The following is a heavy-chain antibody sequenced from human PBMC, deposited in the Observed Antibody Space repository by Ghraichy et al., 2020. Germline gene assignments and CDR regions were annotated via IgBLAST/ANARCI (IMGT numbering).Heavy chain of an antibody. J-gene: IGHJ4*02. CDR2: IDYSGST. V-gene: IGHV4-59*01. CDR3: ARVKGESGYFPFDY. Sequence: SETLSLTCTVSGGSISTYYWSWIRQPPGKRLEWIGYIDYSGSTNYNPSLKTRVTISVDTSKNQFSLRLSSVTAADTAVYHCARVKGESGYFPFDYWGQGTLVTVSS. CDR1: GGSISTYY. D-gene: IGHD3-3*01.